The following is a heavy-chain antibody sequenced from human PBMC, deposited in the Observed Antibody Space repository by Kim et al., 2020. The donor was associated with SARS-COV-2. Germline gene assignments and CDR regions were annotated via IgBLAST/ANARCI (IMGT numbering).Heavy chain of an antibody. J-gene: IGHJ4*02. V-gene: IGHV3-30*18. D-gene: IGHD5-12*01. CDR2: ISYDGSNK. Sequence: GGSLRLSCAASGFTFSSYGMHWVRQAPGKGLEWVAVISYDGSNKYYADSVKGRFTISRDNSKNTLYLQMNSLRAEDTAVYYCAKDLVDIVAMGFDYWGQGTLVTVSS. CDR1: GFTFSSYG. CDR3: AKDLVDIVAMGFDY.